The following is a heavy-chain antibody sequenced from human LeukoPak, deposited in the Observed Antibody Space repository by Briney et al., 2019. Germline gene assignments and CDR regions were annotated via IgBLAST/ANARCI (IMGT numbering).Heavy chain of an antibody. V-gene: IGHV4-39*07. CDR2: IFHSGST. D-gene: IGHD2-2*01. J-gene: IGHJ1*01. Sequence: SETLSLTCTVSGGSISSSSYYWGWIRQPPGKGLEWIGSIFHSGSTYSSPSLKSRVTISVDTSKNQFSLKLSSVTAADTAVYYCARRFRYCSSTSCYAREEYFQHWGQGTLVTVSS. CDR3: ARRFRYCSSTSCYAREEYFQH. CDR1: GGSISSSSYY.